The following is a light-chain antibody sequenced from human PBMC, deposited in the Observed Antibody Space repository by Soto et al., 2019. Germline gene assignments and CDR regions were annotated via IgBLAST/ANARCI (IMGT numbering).Light chain of an antibody. J-gene: IGKJ1*01. CDR1: QSVSSSY. CDR3: HQYGDSPWT. CDR2: GAS. Sequence: VLTQSPGTLSLSPGESATLPCRGSQSVSSSYLAWYQQTTGQAPRLLIYGASSRATGIPDRCSGSGSGTEFNLTISRLEPGDFAVYYCHQYGDSPWTCGQGTKVDIK. V-gene: IGKV3-20*01.